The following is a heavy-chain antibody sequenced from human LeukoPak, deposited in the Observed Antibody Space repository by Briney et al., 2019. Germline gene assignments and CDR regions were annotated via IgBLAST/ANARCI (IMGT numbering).Heavy chain of an antibody. CDR2: IYYSGST. CDR1: GGSISNGDHY. D-gene: IGHD6-13*01. V-gene: IGHV4-31*03. CDR3: ARDRWQQLVRANYYYYYGMDV. Sequence: SSETLSLTCTVSGGSISNGDHYWSWIRQHPGKGLEWIGYIYYSGSTYYNPSLKSRVTISVDTSKNQFSLKLSSVTAADTAVYYCARDRWQQLVRANYYYYYGMDVWGQGTTVTVSS. J-gene: IGHJ6*02.